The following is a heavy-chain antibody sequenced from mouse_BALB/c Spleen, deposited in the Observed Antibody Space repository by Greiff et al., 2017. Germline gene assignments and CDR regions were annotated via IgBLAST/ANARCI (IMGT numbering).Heavy chain of an antibody. CDR2: ISSGGSYT. CDR3: AREDYDYDSWFAY. V-gene: IGHV5-9-4*01. J-gene: IGHJ3*01. Sequence: EVQGVESGGGLVKPGGSLKLSCAASGFTFSSYAMSWVRQSPEKRLEWVAEISSGGSYTYYPDTVTGRFTISRDNAKNTLYLEMSSLRSEDTAMYYCAREDYDYDSWFAYWGQGTLVTVSA. D-gene: IGHD2-4*01. CDR1: GFTFSSYA.